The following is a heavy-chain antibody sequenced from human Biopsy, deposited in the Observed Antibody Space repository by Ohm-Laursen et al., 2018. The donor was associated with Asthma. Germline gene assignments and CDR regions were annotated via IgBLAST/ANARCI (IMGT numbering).Heavy chain of an antibody. CDR3: AKGYYYDSSGFDY. CDR1: GFTFSSYA. Sequence: SLRLSCAAAGFTFSSYAMHWVRQAPGKGLEWVAVISYDGSNKYYADSVKGRFTISRDNSKNTLYLQMNSLRAEDTAVYYCAKGYYYDSSGFDYWGQGTLVTVSS. J-gene: IGHJ4*02. CDR2: ISYDGSNK. V-gene: IGHV3-30*04. D-gene: IGHD3-22*01.